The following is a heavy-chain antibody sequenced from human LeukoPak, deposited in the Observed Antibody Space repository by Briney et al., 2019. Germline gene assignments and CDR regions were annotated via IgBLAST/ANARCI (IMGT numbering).Heavy chain of an antibody. V-gene: IGHV4-31*03. D-gene: IGHD4-17*01. CDR3: ARMTTVTVFDY. CDR2: IHYSGST. J-gene: IGHJ4*02. Sequence: SQTLSLTCTVSVGSISSGVTYWSWIRQYPGKGLEWIGYIHYSGSTYYNPSLESRVTISVDTSKNQFSLKLSSVTAADTAVYYCARMTTVTVFDYWGQGTLVTVSS. CDR1: VGSISSGVTY.